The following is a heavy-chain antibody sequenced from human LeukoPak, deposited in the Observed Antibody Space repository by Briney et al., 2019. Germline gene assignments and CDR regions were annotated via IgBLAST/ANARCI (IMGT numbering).Heavy chain of an antibody. CDR1: GFTFSTYS. CDR3: ARVVWGVRGVIIQSFDI. V-gene: IGHV3-21*04. Sequence: GGSLRLSCAASGFTFSTYSMNWVRQAPGKGLEWVSSISSSSSYIYYADSVKGRVTISRDNAKNSLYLQMNSLRAEDTAVYYCARVVWGVRGVIIQSFDIWGQGTMVTVSS. J-gene: IGHJ3*02. D-gene: IGHD3-10*01. CDR2: ISSSSSYI.